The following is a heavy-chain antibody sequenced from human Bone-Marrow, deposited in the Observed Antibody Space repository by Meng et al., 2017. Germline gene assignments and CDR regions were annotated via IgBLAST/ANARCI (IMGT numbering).Heavy chain of an antibody. D-gene: IGHD3-3*01. J-gene: IGHJ5*02. V-gene: IGHV4-39*01. Sequence: QVLLQESGPGLVKPSGTLSLTCAVSGGSISRSSYYWGWIRQPPGQGLEWIGSIYYSGSTYYNPSLKSRVTISVDTSKNQFSLKLSSVTAADTAVYYCARQGFLEWLLYRGNWFDPWGQGTLVTVSS. CDR3: ARQGFLEWLLYRGNWFDP. CDR2: IYYSGST. CDR1: GGSISRSSYY.